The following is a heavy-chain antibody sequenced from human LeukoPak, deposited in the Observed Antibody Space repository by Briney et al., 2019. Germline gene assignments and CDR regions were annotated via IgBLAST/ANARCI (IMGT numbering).Heavy chain of an antibody. CDR2: ISGSGGST. Sequence: PGGSLRLSCAASGFTFSSYAMSWVRQAPGKGLEWVSAISGSGGSTYYADSVKGRFTISRDSSKNTLYLQVNSLRAEDTAVYYCAKGPGRLRLGELSLSPIAYWGQGTLVTVSS. CDR1: GFTFSSYA. CDR3: AKGPGRLRLGELSLSPIAY. J-gene: IGHJ4*02. V-gene: IGHV3-23*01. D-gene: IGHD3-16*02.